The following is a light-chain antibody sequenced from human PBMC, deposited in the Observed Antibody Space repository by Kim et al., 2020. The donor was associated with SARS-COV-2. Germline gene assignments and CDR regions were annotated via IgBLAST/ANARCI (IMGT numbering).Light chain of an antibody. CDR1: KLGDKY. CDR3: QAWDSSTVV. CDR2: QDD. V-gene: IGLV3-1*01. Sequence: SYELTQPPSVSVSPGQTASITCSGDKLGDKYACWYQQKAGQSPVLVIYQDDERPSGIPERFSGSNSGNTATLTISGTQAMDEADYYCQAWDSSTVVFGGGTQLTVL. J-gene: IGLJ2*01.